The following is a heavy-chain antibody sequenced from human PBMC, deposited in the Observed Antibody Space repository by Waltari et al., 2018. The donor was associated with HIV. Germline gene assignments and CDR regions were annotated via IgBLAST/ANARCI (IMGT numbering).Heavy chain of an antibody. D-gene: IGHD4-17*01. CDR2: IYYRGST. V-gene: IGHV4-39*07. CDR1: GGSISSSSYY. Sequence: QLQLQESGPGLVKPSETLSLTCTVSGGSISSSSYYWGWIRQPPGKGLEWIGSIYYRGSTYYNPSLKSRVTISVDTSKNQFSLKLSSVTAADTAVYYCARVPKIRYGEGRGYYYYGMDVWGQGTTVTVSS. J-gene: IGHJ6*02. CDR3: ARVPKIRYGEGRGYYYYGMDV.